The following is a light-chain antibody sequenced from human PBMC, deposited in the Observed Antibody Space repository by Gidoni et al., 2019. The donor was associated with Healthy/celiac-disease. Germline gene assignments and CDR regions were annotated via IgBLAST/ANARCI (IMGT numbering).Light chain of an antibody. J-gene: IGLJ2*01. Sequence: QAVLTQPPSVSAAPGQKVTISCSGSSSNIGKNSVSWYQQLPGTAPKLLIYDNNQRPSGIPDRFSGSKSGTSATLGITALQTGDEADYYCGTWDSSLSAVVFGGGTKLTVL. CDR3: GTWDSSLSAVV. CDR2: DNN. V-gene: IGLV1-51*01. CDR1: SSNIGKNS.